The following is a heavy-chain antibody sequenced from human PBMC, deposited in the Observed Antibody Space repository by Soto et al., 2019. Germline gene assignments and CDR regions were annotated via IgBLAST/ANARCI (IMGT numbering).Heavy chain of an antibody. CDR3: ARGNYDFWKTPYYMDV. V-gene: IGHV4-39*07. CDR2: IYYSGST. D-gene: IGHD3-3*01. J-gene: IGHJ6*03. Sequence: SETLSLTCTVSGGSISSSSYYWGWIRQPPGKGLEWIGSIYYSGSTNYNPSLKSRVTISVDTSKNQFSLKLSSVTAADTAVYYCARGNYDFWKTPYYMDVWGKGTTVTVSS. CDR1: GGSISSSSYY.